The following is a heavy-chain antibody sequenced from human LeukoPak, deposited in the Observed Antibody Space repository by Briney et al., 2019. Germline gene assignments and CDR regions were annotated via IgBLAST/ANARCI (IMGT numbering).Heavy chain of an antibody. CDR3: ARALYDSSGYYSHFDY. V-gene: IGHV3-23*01. J-gene: IGHJ4*02. Sequence: GGSLRLSCAASGFTFSSYAMSWVRQAPGKGLERVSAISGSGGSTYYADSVKGRFTISRDNSKNTLYLQMNSLRAEDTAVYYCARALYDSSGYYSHFDYWGQGTLVTVSS. CDR1: GFTFSSYA. CDR2: ISGSGGST. D-gene: IGHD3-22*01.